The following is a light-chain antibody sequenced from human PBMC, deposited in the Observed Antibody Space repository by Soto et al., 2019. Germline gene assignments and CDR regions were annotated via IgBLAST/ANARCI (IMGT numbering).Light chain of an antibody. CDR2: DAS. J-gene: IGKJ1*01. Sequence: EIVLTQSPATLSLSPGERATLSCRASQTVRSNYLAWYQQKPGQAPRLLIYDASSRATGIPDRFSGSGSGTDFTLTISRLEPEDFAVYYCQQYDYWPRTFGQGTKVDIK. V-gene: IGKV3D-20*02. CDR3: QQYDYWPRT. CDR1: QTVRSNY.